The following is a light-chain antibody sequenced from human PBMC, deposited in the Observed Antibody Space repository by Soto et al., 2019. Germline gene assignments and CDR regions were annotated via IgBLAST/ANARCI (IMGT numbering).Light chain of an antibody. CDR1: QSVSSK. J-gene: IGKJ1*01. CDR2: DAS. Sequence: EIAMKQSPATLSVSPGERATLSCRASQSVSSKLGWYQQQPGQAPRLLIYDASTRATGIPARFSGSGFGTEFTLTISSLQSEDFAVYYCQQFNNWPRTFGQGTKVDIK. CDR3: QQFNNWPRT. V-gene: IGKV3-15*01.